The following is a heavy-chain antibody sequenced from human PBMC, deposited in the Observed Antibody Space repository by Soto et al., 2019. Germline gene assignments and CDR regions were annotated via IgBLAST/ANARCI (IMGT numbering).Heavy chain of an antibody. CDR3: ARGVITMVRGITRSAFDI. Sequence: PSETLSLTCAVYGGSFSGYYWSWIRQPPGKGLEWIGEINHSGSTNYTPSLKSRVIISIDTSKNQFSLKLSSVTAADTAVYYCARGVITMVRGITRSAFDIWGQGTMVTVSS. J-gene: IGHJ3*02. D-gene: IGHD3-10*01. V-gene: IGHV4-34*01. CDR1: GGSFSGYY. CDR2: INHSGST.